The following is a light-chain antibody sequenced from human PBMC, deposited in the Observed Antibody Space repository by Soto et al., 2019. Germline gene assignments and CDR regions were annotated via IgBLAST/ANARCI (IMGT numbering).Light chain of an antibody. CDR2: LEGSGSY. CDR1: SGHSSYI. J-gene: IGLJ3*02. V-gene: IGLV4-60*02. Sequence: QPVLTQSSSASASLGSSVKLTCTLSSGHSSYIIAWHQQQPGKAPRYLMKLEGSGSYNKGSGVPDRFPGSSSGADRYLTISNLQFEDEADYYCETWDSNTHTVFGGGTQLTVL. CDR3: ETWDSNTHTV.